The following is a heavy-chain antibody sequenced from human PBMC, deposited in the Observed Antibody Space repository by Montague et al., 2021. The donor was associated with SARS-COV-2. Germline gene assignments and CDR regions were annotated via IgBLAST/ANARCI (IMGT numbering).Heavy chain of an antibody. CDR3: VHSYADYLFDY. J-gene: IGHJ4*02. Sequence: PALVKPTKTLTLTCSSSGFSLRTSGVGVGWIRQPPGKALEWLAVXYWDDDKRYSPSLKSRLTITKDTSKNQVVLTMTNMDPVDTATYYCVHSYADYLFDYWGQGTLVSVSS. D-gene: IGHD4-17*01. V-gene: IGHV2-5*02. CDR2: XYWDDDK. CDR1: GFSLRTSGVG.